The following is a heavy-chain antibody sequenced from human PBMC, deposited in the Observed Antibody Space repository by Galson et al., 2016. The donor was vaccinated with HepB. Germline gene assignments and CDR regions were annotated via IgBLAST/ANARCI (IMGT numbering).Heavy chain of an antibody. CDR3: AGARGMAASGPQLY. D-gene: IGHD6-13*01. J-gene: IGHJ4*02. CDR1: GGSVSSSIW. V-gene: IGHV4-4*02. Sequence: SETLSLTCTVSGGSVSSSIWWSWVRQSPGKGLEWIGQIFHSGATNCNPSLKSRVTISVDKSKNQFSLKVTSVTAADTAVYYWAGARGMAASGPQLYWGQGTPVTVSS. CDR2: IFHSGAT.